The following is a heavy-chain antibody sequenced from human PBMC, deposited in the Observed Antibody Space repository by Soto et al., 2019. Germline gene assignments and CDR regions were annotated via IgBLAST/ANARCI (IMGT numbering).Heavy chain of an antibody. V-gene: IGHV4-34*01. Sequence: QVQLQQWGAGLLKPSETLSLTCAVYGGSFSGYYWSWIRQPPGKGLEWIGEINHSGSTNYNPSLKSRVTISXXTXKNXFSLKLSSVTAADTAVYYCARRRRYCSSTSCSLDYWGQGTLVTVSS. D-gene: IGHD2-2*01. CDR2: INHSGST. CDR1: GGSFSGYY. CDR3: ARRRRYCSSTSCSLDY. J-gene: IGHJ4*02.